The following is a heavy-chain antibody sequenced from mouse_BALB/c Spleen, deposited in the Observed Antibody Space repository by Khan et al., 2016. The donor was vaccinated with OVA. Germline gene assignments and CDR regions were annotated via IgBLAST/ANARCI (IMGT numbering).Heavy chain of an antibody. CDR3: ARSLYYNYAYAMDY. Sequence: EVQLQESGPGLVTPSQSLSLTCTVTDYSITSDYAWNWLRQFPGNKLEWMGYISSSGTTSSNPSLKSRISITRDTSKNQFFLQLKSVTTEDTATYYCARSLYYNYAYAMDYWGRGTSVTVSS. CDR2: ISSSGTT. CDR1: DYSITSDYA. J-gene: IGHJ4*01. V-gene: IGHV3-2*02. D-gene: IGHD2-4*01.